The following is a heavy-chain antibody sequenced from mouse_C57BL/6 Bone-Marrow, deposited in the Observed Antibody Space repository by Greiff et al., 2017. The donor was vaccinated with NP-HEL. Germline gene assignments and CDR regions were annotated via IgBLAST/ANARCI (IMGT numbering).Heavy chain of an antibody. Sequence: QVQLQQSGAELVMPGASVKLSCKASGYTFTSYWMHWVKQRPGQGLEWIGEIDPSDSYTNYNQKFKGKSTLTVDKSSSTAYMQLSSLTSEDSAVYYCEREERSPYFDYWGQGTTLTVSS. CDR3: EREERSPYFDY. V-gene: IGHV1-69*01. J-gene: IGHJ2*01. CDR2: IDPSDSYT. D-gene: IGHD6-1*01. CDR1: GYTFTSYW.